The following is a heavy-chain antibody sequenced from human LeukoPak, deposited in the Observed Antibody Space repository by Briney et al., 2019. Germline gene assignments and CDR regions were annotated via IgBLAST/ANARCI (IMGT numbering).Heavy chain of an antibody. Sequence: ASVKVSCKASGYTFTGYYMHWVRQAPGQGLEWMGWINPNCGGTNYAQKFQGRVTMTRDTSISTAYMELSRLRSDDTAVYYCARDLRMGYCSGGSCYPGAYWGQGTLVTVSS. CDR1: GYTFTGYY. CDR3: ARDLRMGYCSGGSCYPGAY. V-gene: IGHV1-2*02. CDR2: INPNCGGT. J-gene: IGHJ4*02. D-gene: IGHD2-15*01.